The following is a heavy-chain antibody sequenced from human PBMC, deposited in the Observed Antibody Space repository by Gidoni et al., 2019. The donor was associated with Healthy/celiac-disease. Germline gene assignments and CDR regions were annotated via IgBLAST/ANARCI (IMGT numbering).Heavy chain of an antibody. CDR3: ARDSDYRFGELLYGNFDY. CDR2: IWYDGSNK. V-gene: IGHV3-33*01. Sequence: QVQLVESGGGVVQPGRSLRLSCAASGFTFRSYGRHWVRQAPGKGREWVAVIWYDGSNKYYADSVKGRVTISRDNSKNTLYLQMNSLRAEDTAVYYCARDSDYRFGELLYGNFDYWGQGTLVTVSS. J-gene: IGHJ4*02. CDR1: GFTFRSYG. D-gene: IGHD3-10*01.